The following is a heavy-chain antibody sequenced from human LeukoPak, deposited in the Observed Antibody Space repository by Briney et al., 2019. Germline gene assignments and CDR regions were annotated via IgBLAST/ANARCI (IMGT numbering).Heavy chain of an antibody. CDR3: ARDVENYFDY. J-gene: IGHJ4*02. D-gene: IGHD2-15*01. V-gene: IGHV1-69*05. CDR1: GGTLSSYA. CDR2: IIPIFGTA. Sequence: SVKVSCKASGGTLSSYAVSWVRQAPGQGLEWMGGIIPIFGTANYAQKFQGRVTITTDESTSTAYMELSSLRSEDTAVYYCARDVENYFDYWGQGTLVTVSS.